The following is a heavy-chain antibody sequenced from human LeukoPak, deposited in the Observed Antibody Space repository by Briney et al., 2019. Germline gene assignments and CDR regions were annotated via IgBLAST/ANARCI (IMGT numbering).Heavy chain of an antibody. D-gene: IGHD3-10*01. CDR3: AREMRGVMSVGLDY. V-gene: IGHV4-4*08. J-gene: IGHJ4*02. CDR2: ISSSGST. CDR1: GGSISSYY. Sequence: SETLSLTCTVSGGSISSYYWNWIRQPPGKGLEWIGYISSSGSTNYNPSLKSRVTISVDTSKNQFFLELNSVTAADTAVYYCAREMRGVMSVGLDYLGQGTLVTVSS.